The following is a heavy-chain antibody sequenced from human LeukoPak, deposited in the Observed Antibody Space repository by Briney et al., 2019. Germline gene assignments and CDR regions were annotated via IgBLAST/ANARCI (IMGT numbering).Heavy chain of an antibody. D-gene: IGHD3-3*01. J-gene: IGHJ3*02. CDR1: GGSISSYY. Sequence: SETLSLTCTVSGGSISSYYWSWIRQPPGKGLEWIGYIYYSGSTNYNPSLKSRVTISVDTSKNQFSLKLSSVTAADTAVYYCARVSITIFGVRLDAFDIWGQGTTVTVSS. CDR3: ARVSITIFGVRLDAFDI. CDR2: IYYSGST. V-gene: IGHV4-59*01.